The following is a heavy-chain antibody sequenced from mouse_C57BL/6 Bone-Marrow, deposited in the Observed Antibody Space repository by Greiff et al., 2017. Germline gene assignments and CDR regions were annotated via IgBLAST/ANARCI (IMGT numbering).Heavy chain of an antibody. Sequence: QVQLQQSGAELVKPGASVKLSCQASGYTFTRYWMQWVKQRPGQGLEWIGEIDPSDSYTNYNQKFKGKATLTVDTSSSTAYMQLSSLTSEDSAVYYCARDYGSSLYWYFDVWGTGTTVTVSS. J-gene: IGHJ1*03. CDR3: ARDYGSSLYWYFDV. D-gene: IGHD1-1*01. CDR1: GYTFTRYW. CDR2: IDPSDSYT. V-gene: IGHV1-50*01.